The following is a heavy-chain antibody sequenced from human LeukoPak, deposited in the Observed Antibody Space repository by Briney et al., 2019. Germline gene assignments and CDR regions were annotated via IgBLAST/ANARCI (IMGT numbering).Heavy chain of an antibody. J-gene: IGHJ4*02. CDR2: ISYDGSNK. CDR1: GFTFSSYA. D-gene: IGHD5-18*01. V-gene: IGHV3-30-3*01. CDR3: ARDGHSYGYGRLNFDY. Sequence: GGSLRLSCAASGFTFSSYAMHWVRQAPGKGLEWVAVISYDGSNKYYADSVKGRFTISRDNSKNTLYLQMNSLRAEDTAVYYCARDGHSYGYGRLNFDYWGQETLVTVSS.